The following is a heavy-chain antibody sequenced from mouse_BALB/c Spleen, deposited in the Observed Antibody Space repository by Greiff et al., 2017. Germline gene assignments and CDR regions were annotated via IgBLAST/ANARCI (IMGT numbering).Heavy chain of an antibody. V-gene: IGHV5-6-3*01. CDR3: AREGVWYAY. Sequence: EVQGVESGGGLVKPGGSLKLSCAASGFTFSSYGMAWVRQTPDKRLELVATINSNGGSTYYPDSVKGRFTISRDNAKNTLYLQMSSLKSEDTAMYYCAREGVWYAYWGQGTLVTVSA. CDR1: GFTFSSYG. CDR2: INSNGGST. D-gene: IGHD2-10*02. J-gene: IGHJ3*01.